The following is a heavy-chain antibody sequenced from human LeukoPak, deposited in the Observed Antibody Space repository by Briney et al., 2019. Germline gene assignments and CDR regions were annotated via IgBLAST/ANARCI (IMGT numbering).Heavy chain of an antibody. V-gene: IGHV3-53*01. CDR3: ARDLGATDGMDV. CDR1: GFTVSSNY. Sequence: GRSLRLSCAASGFTVSSNYMSWVRQAPGKGLEWVSVIYSGGSTYYADSVKGRFTISRDNSKNTLYLQMNSLRAEDTAVYYCARDLGATDGMDVWGQGTTVTVSS. D-gene: IGHD1-26*01. CDR2: IYSGGST. J-gene: IGHJ6*02.